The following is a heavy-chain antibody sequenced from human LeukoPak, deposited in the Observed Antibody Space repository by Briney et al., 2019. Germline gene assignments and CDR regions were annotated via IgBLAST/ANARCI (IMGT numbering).Heavy chain of an antibody. Sequence: PGGSLRLSCAASGFTFSSYSMNWVRQAPGRGLEWVSSISSSSTNVYYIDSVKGRFTTSRDNAKNSLYPQLNSLRAEDTAVYYCARVGAVTAGYWGQGTLVTVSS. D-gene: IGHD6-19*01. CDR2: ISSSSTNV. J-gene: IGHJ4*02. CDR3: ARVGAVTAGY. CDR1: GFTFSSYS. V-gene: IGHV3-21*01.